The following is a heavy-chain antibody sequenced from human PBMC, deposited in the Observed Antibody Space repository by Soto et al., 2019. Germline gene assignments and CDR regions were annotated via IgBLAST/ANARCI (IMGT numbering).Heavy chain of an antibody. CDR1: GFTFRSYA. D-gene: IGHD3-10*01. V-gene: IGHV3-23*01. CDR3: AKDKYHYQY. CDR2: ISGSGGGT. Sequence: PGGSLRLSCAASGFTFRSYAMSWVRQAPGKGLEWVSLISGSGGGTYYADSVKGRFTISRDNAKNTLYLQMNSLRAEDTAVYYCAKDKYHYQYWGQGTLVTVSS. J-gene: IGHJ4*02.